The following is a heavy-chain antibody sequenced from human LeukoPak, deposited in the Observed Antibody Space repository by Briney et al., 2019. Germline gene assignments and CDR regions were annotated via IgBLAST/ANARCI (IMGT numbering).Heavy chain of an antibody. CDR2: INPSSGDS. CDR1: GYTFTGFY. V-gene: IGHV1-2*02. Sequence: ASVKVSCKAFGYTFTGFYIHWVRQAPGQGLEWMGWINPSSGDSKYAQKFQDRVTMTTDTSINTAYMELSRLRSDDTGVYFCARHYYDSSPSDLWGQGTPVIVSS. J-gene: IGHJ5*02. D-gene: IGHD3-22*01. CDR3: ARHYYDSSPSDL.